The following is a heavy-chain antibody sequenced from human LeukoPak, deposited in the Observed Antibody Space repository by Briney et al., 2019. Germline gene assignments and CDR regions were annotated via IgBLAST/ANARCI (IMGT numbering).Heavy chain of an antibody. CDR1: GGAVSGYD. V-gene: IGHV4-34*01. CDR2: ITRGGSS. D-gene: IGHD3-22*01. Sequence: PSGTLSLTCAVSGGAVSGYDLNWIRQPPGKGLEWIGEITRGGSSNYNPSLKSRVTISEDTSKNQFSLELRSLTAADTAMYYCARTSRTYNSTAYFFPHWGQGTLVTVSS. CDR3: ARTSRTYNSTAYFFPH. J-gene: IGHJ1*01.